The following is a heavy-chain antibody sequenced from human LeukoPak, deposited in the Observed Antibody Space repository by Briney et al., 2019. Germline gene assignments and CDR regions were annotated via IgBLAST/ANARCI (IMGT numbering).Heavy chain of an antibody. CDR2: INPNSGGT. CDR3: ATGAPSTMVRGVIRRAFDI. J-gene: IGHJ3*02. CDR1: GYTFTGYY. D-gene: IGHD3-10*01. V-gene: IGHV1-2*02. Sequence: ASVKVSCKASGYTFTGYYMHWVRQAPGQGLEWMGWINPNSGGTNYAQKFQGRVTMTEDTSTDTAYMELSSLRSEDTAVYYCATGAPSTMVRGVIRRAFDIWGQGTMVTVSS.